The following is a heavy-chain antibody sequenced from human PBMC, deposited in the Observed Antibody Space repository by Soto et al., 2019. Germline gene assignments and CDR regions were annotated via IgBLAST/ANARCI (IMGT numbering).Heavy chain of an antibody. CDR3: ARSLRLLPGAYSDDYYHYNGMDV. V-gene: IGHV5-51*01. CDR2: IYPGDSDT. Sequence: LGESLKISCEGFGYSFTKFWIAWVRQMPGKGLEWMGIIYPGDSDTRYSPSFQGQVTISADKSIDTAYLQWSSLKASDTAMYYCARSLRLLPGAYSDDYYHYNGMDVWGQGTTVTVSS. D-gene: IGHD2-2*01. CDR1: GYSFTKFW. J-gene: IGHJ6*02.